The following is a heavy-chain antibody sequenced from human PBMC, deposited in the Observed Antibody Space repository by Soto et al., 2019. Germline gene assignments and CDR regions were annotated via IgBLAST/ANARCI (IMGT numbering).Heavy chain of an antibody. CDR2: FDPEDGET. J-gene: IGHJ4*02. D-gene: IGHD2-21*02. Sequence: QVQLVQSGAEVKKPGASVKVSCKVSGYTLTELSMHWVRQAPGKGLEWMGGFDPEDGETIYAQKVQGRVTMTEDTSTDTAYMELSSLRSEDTAVYYCATVSYCGGDCSADYYFDYWGQGTLVTVSS. CDR3: ATVSYCGGDCSADYYFDY. V-gene: IGHV1-24*01. CDR1: GYTLTELS.